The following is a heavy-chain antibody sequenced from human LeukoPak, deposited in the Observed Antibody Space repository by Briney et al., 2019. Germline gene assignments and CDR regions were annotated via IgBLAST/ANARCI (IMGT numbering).Heavy chain of an antibody. Sequence: GGSLRLSCAASGFTFSSYAMHWVRQAPGKGLEWVAVISYDGSNKYYADSVKGRFTISRDNSKNTLYLQMNSLRAEDTAVYYCAKQFYCSSTSCYTYWFDPWGQGTLVTVSS. J-gene: IGHJ5*02. CDR1: GFTFSSYA. V-gene: IGHV3-30-3*02. D-gene: IGHD2-2*02. CDR3: AKQFYCSSTSCYTYWFDP. CDR2: ISYDGSNK.